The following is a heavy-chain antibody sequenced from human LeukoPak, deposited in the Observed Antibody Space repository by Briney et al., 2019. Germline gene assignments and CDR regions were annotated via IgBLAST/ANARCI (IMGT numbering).Heavy chain of an antibody. CDR2: ISGSGGTT. CDR1: GFTFSSYA. J-gene: IGHJ4*02. V-gene: IGHV3-23*01. CDR3: AKGGHDSYGTYFDY. D-gene: IGHD5-18*01. Sequence: GGSLRLSCAASGFTFSSYAMSWVRQPPGKGLEWVSAISGSGGTTYYADSVKGRFTIARDNSKNTLYLQMNSLRAEDTAVYYCAKGGHDSYGTYFDYWGQGTLVTVSS.